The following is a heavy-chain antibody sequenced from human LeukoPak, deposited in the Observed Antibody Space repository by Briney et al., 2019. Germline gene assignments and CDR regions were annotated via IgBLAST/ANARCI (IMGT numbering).Heavy chain of an antibody. CDR3: ARERAAVGVHYFDY. CDR2: INPSGGGT. D-gene: IGHD6-13*01. J-gene: IGHJ4*02. CDR1: GYTFTSYY. V-gene: IGHV1-46*01. Sequence: ASVKVSCKASGYTFTSYYIHWVRQAPGQGLEWMGIINPSGGGTSYAQRFQGRLTMTRDTSTSTVYVELSSLRSDDTAVYYCARERAAVGVHYFDYWGQGTLVTVSS.